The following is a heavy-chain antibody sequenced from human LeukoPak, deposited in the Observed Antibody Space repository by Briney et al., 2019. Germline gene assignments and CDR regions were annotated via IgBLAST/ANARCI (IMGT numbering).Heavy chain of an antibody. CDR2: IYYSGST. D-gene: IGHD3-10*01. Sequence: SETLSLTCTVSGGSISGYYWSWIRQPPGRGLEWIGYIYYSGSTNYNPSLKSRVTISLDTSKNQFSLRLTSATAADTAVYYCARRDYGSGSYGSWGQGTLVTVSS. V-gene: IGHV4-59*08. CDR3: ARRDYGSGSYGS. J-gene: IGHJ5*02. CDR1: GGSISGYY.